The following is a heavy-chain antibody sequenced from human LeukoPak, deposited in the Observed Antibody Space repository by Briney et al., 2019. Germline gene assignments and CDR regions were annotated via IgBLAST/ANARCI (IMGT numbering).Heavy chain of an antibody. CDR3: AKGGTSIVGATGRAFDI. J-gene: IGHJ3*02. D-gene: IGHD1-26*01. CDR2: ISGSGGST. V-gene: IGHV3-23*01. Sequence: GGSLRLSCAASGFTFSSYAMSWVRQAPGKGLEWVSAISGSGGSTYYADSVKGRFTISRDNSKNTLYLQMNSLRAEDTAVYYCAKGGTSIVGATGRAFDIWGQGTMVTVSS. CDR1: GFTFSSYA.